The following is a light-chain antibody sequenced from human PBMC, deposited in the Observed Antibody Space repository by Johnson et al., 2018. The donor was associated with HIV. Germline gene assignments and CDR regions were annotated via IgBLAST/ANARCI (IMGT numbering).Light chain of an antibody. Sequence: QSALTQPPSVSAAAGQKVTISCSGSSSNIGNNYVAWYQQVPGTAPKLLIYDNNRRPSGVPDRFSGSKSGPSATLGITGLQTGDEADYYCGTWDSSLTSYVFGAGTKVTVL. CDR2: DNN. CDR3: GTWDSSLTSYV. V-gene: IGLV1-51*01. J-gene: IGLJ1*01. CDR1: SSNIGNNY.